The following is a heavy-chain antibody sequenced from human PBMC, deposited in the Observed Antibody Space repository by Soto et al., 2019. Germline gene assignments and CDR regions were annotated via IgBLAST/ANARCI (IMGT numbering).Heavy chain of an antibody. V-gene: IGHV4-61*01. D-gene: IGHD3-10*01. Sequence: QVHLQESGPGLVKPSGTLSLICIVSGDSVTFGHHYWRWIRQPPGKGLEWIGHIFFTGATNYSPPRKSRVTMSGDSSRSQFSLNLTSVTAADSAIYYCARARPDSAGSSLGRRVDVWGQGTTVTVSS. J-gene: IGHJ6*02. CDR2: IFFTGAT. CDR1: GDSVTFGHHY. CDR3: ARARPDSAGSSLGRRVDV.